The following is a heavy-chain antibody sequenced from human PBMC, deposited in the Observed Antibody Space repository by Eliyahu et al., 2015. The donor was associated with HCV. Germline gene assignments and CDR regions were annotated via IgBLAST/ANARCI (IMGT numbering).Heavy chain of an antibody. J-gene: IGHJ4*02. CDR3: ARDRDETEYYYFDY. V-gene: IGHV3-33*01. D-gene: IGHD6-6*01. Sequence: QVQLVESGGGVVQPGRSLXLSXXASGFTFXSYGMHWVRQAPGKGLGWVAVIWYDGSNKYYADSVKGRFTISRDNSKNTLYLQMNSLRAEDTAVYYCARDRDETEYYYFDYWGQGTLVTVSS. CDR2: IWYDGSNK. CDR1: GFTFXSYG.